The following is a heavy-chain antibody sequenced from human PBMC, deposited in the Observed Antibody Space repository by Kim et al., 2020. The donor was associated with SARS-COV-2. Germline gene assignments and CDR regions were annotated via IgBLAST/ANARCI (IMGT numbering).Heavy chain of an antibody. CDR3: AADVWGSYRYPVDY. J-gene: IGHJ4*02. CDR1: GFTFSSYA. CDR2: ISGSGGST. V-gene: IGHV3-23*01. D-gene: IGHD3-16*02. Sequence: GGSLRLSCAASGFTFSSYAMSWVRQAPGKGLEWVSAISGSGGSTYYADSVKGRFTISRDNSKNTLYLQMNSLRAEDTAVYYCAADVWGSYRYPVDYWGQGTLVTVS.